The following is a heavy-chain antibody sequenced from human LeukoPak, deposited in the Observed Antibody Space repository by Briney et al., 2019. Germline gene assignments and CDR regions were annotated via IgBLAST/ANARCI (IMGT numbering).Heavy chain of an antibody. J-gene: IGHJ4*02. D-gene: IGHD4-17*01. CDR1: GGSISNKY. V-gene: IGHV4-59*01. Sequence: SETLSLTCSLSGGSISNKYWSWIRQAPGKGLEWIGYIYYSGSTNYNPSLKSRVTISVDTSKNQFSLKLSSVTAADTAVYYCARVAYDYGDPNFDYWGQGTLVTVSS. CDR2: IYYSGST. CDR3: ARVAYDYGDPNFDY.